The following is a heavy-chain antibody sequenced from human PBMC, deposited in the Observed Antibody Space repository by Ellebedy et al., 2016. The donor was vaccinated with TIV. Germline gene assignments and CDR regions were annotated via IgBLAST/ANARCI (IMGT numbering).Heavy chain of an antibody. J-gene: IGHJ5*02. D-gene: IGHD2/OR15-2a*01. CDR1: GYTFSSYG. Sequence: ASVKVSCKASGYTFSSYGISWVRQAPGQGLEWMGWISAYNGDTNYAQKFQGRVTMTTDTFASTAYMELSSLRSDDTAVYYCARGFYEKFDPWGQGTLVTVSS. V-gene: IGHV1-18*04. CDR3: ARGFYEKFDP. CDR2: ISAYNGDT.